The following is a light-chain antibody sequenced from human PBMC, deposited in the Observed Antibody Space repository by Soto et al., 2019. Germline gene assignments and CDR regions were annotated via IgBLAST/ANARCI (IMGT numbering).Light chain of an antibody. Sequence: DIVMTQSPDSLAVSLGERATINCKSSQSVLYSSNNKNYLAWYQQKPGQPPKLLIYLASTRETGVPDRFSGSGSATDFTLTNSSLQAEDVAVYYCQQYYSMPFAFGPGTKLDI. V-gene: IGKV4-1*01. CDR2: LAS. CDR1: QSVLYSSNNKNY. CDR3: QQYYSMPFA. J-gene: IGKJ3*01.